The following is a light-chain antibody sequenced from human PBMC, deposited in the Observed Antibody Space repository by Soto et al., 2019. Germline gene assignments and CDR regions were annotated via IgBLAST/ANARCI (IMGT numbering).Light chain of an antibody. V-gene: IGKV3-20*01. Sequence: ENVVTQSPGTLSLSPGEGATLSCRASQSVTGSYSAWYQQKPGQAPRLLIYGASTRATGIPDRFSGSGSGTDFTLTISRPEPEDFAVYCCQQYGSSPPTFGQGTKV. CDR2: GAS. J-gene: IGKJ1*01. CDR3: QQYGSSPPT. CDR1: QSVTGSY.